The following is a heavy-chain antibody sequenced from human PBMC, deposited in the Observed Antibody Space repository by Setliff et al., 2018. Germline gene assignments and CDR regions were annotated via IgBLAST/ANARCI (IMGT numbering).Heavy chain of an antibody. D-gene: IGHD3-3*01. CDR2: INPNSGGT. Sequence: GASVKVSCKAAGYTFVSYGLSWVRQATGQGLEWMGWINPNSGGTNYAQKLQGRVTMTTDTSTSTAYMELRSLRSDDTAVYYCARDRGPTYYDFWSGYYWFDYWGQGTLVTVSS. V-gene: IGHV1-18*01. J-gene: IGHJ4*02. CDR1: GYTFVSYG. CDR3: ARDRGPTYYDFWSGYYWFDY.